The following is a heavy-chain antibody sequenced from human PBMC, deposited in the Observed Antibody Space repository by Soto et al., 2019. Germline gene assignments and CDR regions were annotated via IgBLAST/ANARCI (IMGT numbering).Heavy chain of an antibody. D-gene: IGHD3-10*01. V-gene: IGHV1-69*01. J-gene: IGHJ6*02. CDR3: AEFYFGPGGMNV. Sequence: QVQLVQSGAEVKKPGSSVKVSCKASGGTFSSYAINWVRQAPAQGLEWMGGIIPIIGTPNSALKFQGSVTLTANESTTTAYMELSRLRDEDTAVYYCAEFYFGPGGMNVGGQGTAVTFSS. CDR1: GGTFSSYA. CDR2: IIPIIGTP.